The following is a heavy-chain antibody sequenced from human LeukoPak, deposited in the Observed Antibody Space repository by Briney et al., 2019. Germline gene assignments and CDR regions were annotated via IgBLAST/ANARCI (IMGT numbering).Heavy chain of an antibody. Sequence: SETLSLTCAVYGGSFSGYYWSWIRQPPGKGLEWIGEINHSGSTNYNPSLKSRVTISVDTSKNQFSLKLSSVTAADTALYYCGDGRSLDYWGQVALVTVSS. CDR2: INHSGST. V-gene: IGHV4-34*01. CDR3: GDGRSLDY. J-gene: IGHJ4*02. CDR1: GGSFSGYY.